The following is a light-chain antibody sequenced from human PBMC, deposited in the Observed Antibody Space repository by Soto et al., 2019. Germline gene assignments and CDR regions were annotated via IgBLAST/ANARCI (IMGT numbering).Light chain of an antibody. CDR1: QSISSW. V-gene: IGKV1-5*03. CDR3: QQYNSYVYT. J-gene: IGKJ2*01. Sequence: DIQMTQSPSTLSASVGDRVTITCRASQSISSWLAWYQQKPGKAPKVLIYKASSLESGVPSRFSGSGSGTEFTLPISSLQPDDFATYYCQQYNSYVYTFGQGTKLEIK. CDR2: KAS.